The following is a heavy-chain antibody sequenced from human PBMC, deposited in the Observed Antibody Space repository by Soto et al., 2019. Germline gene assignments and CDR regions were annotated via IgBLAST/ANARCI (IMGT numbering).Heavy chain of an antibody. CDR1: GFTFSSYG. J-gene: IGHJ3*02. CDR3: AKDSSGWYHAFDI. V-gene: IGHV3-30*18. D-gene: IGHD6-19*01. Sequence: QVQLVESGGGVVQPGRSLRLSCAASGFTFSSYGMHWVRPAPGKGLEWVAVISYDGSNKYYADSVKGRFTISRDRSRNTLYLQMNSLRAEDTAVYYCAKDSSGWYHAFDIWGQGTMVTVSS. CDR2: ISYDGSNK.